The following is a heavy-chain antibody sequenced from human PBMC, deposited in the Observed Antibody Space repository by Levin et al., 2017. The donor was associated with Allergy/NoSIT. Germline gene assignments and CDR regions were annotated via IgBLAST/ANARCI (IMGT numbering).Heavy chain of an antibody. Sequence: GGSLRLSCVVSGFTFSDYWMSWVRQAPGKGLEWVATLKHDGSEKYYVASVKGRFTIPRDTAQNPVYLQMSSLRAEDTAVYYCARDETFGATSFYYNYYGIHVWGQGTTVTVSS. D-gene: IGHD3-10*01. CDR3: ARDETFGATSFYYNYYGIHV. J-gene: IGHJ6*02. CDR1: GFTFSDYW. V-gene: IGHV3-7*04. CDR2: LKHDGSEK.